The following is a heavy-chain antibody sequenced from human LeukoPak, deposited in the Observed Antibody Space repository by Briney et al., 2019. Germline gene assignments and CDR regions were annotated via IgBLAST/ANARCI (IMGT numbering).Heavy chain of an antibody. V-gene: IGHV3-74*01. CDR3: VRDQGAFDI. CDR2: INSDGSGT. J-gene: IGHJ3*02. Sequence: GGSLRLSCAASGFTFNSYWIHWVRQAPGKGLVWVSRINSDGSGTSYADSVKGRFTISRDNAKKTLYLQMNSLRAEDTAVYYCVRDQGAFDIWGQGTMVTVSS. CDR1: GFTFNSYW.